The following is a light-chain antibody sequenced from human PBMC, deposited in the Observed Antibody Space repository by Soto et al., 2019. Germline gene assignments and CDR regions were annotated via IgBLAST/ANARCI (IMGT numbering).Light chain of an antibody. CDR1: HNITNNY. Sequence: ETVLAQSPGTLSLSPGERATLSCRASHNITNNYLAWYQQKPGQAPRLLIYDTSSRAIGIPDKFSGSGSGTDFTLTISRLEPEDFAVYYCQHRNNWPHTFGQGTKLEIK. V-gene: IGKV3D-20*02. CDR3: QHRNNWPHT. CDR2: DTS. J-gene: IGKJ2*01.